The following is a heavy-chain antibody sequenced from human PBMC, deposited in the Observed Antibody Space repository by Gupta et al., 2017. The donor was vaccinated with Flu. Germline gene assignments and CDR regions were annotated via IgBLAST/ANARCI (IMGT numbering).Heavy chain of an antibody. Sequence: EVQLVESGGGLVQPGGSLRLSCAASGFTFRNHWMTWVRQAPGKGLEWVANINPDGSATSYADSVRGRFTFSRDNAENSIYLQMNSLTAEDTAVYYCAKAEWLVQRYWDYWGQGALVTVSS. V-gene: IGHV3-7*01. CDR3: AKAEWLVQRYWDY. CDR2: INPDGSAT. CDR1: GFTFRNHW. D-gene: IGHD6-19*01. J-gene: IGHJ4*02.